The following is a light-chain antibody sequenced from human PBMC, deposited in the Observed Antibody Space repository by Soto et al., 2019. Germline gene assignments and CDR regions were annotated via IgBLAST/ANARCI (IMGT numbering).Light chain of an antibody. V-gene: IGKV4-1*01. CDR3: XXYXSTPFT. Sequence: DIVMTQSPDSLAVSLGERATINCKSSQIVSYSSNNKNYLAWYQQKPGQPPKLLIYWASTRESGVPDRFSGSGSGTDFTLTISSLQAEDXXXXXXXXYXSTPFTFGQGTKLEIK. CDR2: WAS. CDR1: QIVSYSSNNKNY. J-gene: IGKJ2*01.